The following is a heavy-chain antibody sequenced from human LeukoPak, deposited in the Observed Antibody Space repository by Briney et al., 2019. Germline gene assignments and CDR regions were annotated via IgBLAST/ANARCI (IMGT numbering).Heavy chain of an antibody. CDR3: AANPPRDGSLDY. CDR2: INPSGTI. D-gene: IGHD5-24*01. J-gene: IGHJ4*02. Sequence: SETLSLTCAVYGGSFSTYYWSWIRQPPGKGLEWIGEINPSGTINYNPSLESRVTMAVDTSKIQLSLKLRSLTAADTAVYYCAANPPRDGSLDYWGQGTLVTVSS. V-gene: IGHV4-34*01. CDR1: GGSFSTYY.